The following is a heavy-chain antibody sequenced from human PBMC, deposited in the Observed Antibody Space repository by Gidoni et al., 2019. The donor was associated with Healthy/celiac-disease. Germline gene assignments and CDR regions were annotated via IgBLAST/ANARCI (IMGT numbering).Heavy chain of an antibody. J-gene: IGHJ4*02. CDR2: IKSKTDGGTT. CDR3: TTDQSAEDY. V-gene: IGHV3-15*01. CDR1: GFTFSNAW. Sequence: EVQLVESGGGLVKPGGSLRLSCAASGFTFSNAWMSLVRQAPGKGLEWVGLIKSKTDGGTTDYAEPVKGIFTISRDDSKNTLYLQMNSLKTEDTAVYYCTTDQSAEDYWGQGTLVTVSS.